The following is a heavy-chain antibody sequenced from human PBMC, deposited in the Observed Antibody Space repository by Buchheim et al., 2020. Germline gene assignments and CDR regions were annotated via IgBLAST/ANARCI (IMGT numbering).Heavy chain of an antibody. D-gene: IGHD3-16*01. CDR2: ISGPGGGT. Sequence: EVQLLESGGGLVQPGGSLRLSCAASGFTFSIYAMSWVRQGPGKGLEWVSGISGPGGGTYYAASVKGRFTISRDNSRHTLYLQLNSLRAEDTAVYYCATSSVGAESYYFDYWGQGTL. CDR1: GFTFSIYA. J-gene: IGHJ4*02. CDR3: ATSSVGAESYYFDY. V-gene: IGHV3-23*01.